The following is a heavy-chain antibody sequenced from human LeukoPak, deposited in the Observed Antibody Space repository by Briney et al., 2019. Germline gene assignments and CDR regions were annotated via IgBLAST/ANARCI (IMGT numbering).Heavy chain of an antibody. CDR1: GYTFTGYY. CDR3: ARDMDRGQWLVRPYY. V-gene: IGHV1-2*02. D-gene: IGHD6-19*01. Sequence: ASVKVSCKASGYTFTGYYMHWVRQAPGQGLEWMGWINPNSGDTKYAQNFQGRVTMTSDMSFSTAYMELRRLRSDDTAVYYCARDMDRGQWLVRPYYWGQGTLVTVSS. CDR2: INPNSGDT. J-gene: IGHJ4*02.